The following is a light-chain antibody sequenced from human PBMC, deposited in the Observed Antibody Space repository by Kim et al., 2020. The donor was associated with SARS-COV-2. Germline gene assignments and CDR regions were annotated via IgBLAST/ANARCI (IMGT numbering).Light chain of an antibody. V-gene: IGLV6-57*03. CDR3: QSYDATNQV. Sequence: GKTVTISWTRSSGNIASNFVQWYQQRPGSAPTMVIYEDYQRPSGVPDRFAGSIDRSANSASLTISGLKTEDEADYYCQSYDATNQVFGGGTQLTVL. CDR1: SGNIASNF. CDR2: EDY. J-gene: IGLJ3*02.